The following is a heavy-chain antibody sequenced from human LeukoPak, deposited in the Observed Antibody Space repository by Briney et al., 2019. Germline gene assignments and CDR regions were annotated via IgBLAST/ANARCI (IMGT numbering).Heavy chain of an antibody. D-gene: IGHD1-26*01. J-gene: IGHJ5*02. CDR1: GGSITYYY. CDR3: ASCIVGANWFDP. CDR2: IHNSGST. Sequence: SETLSLTCAVSGGSITYYYWNWIRQPPGKGLEWIGYIHNSGSTSYNSSLKSRVTISADMSKNQVSLKLTSVTAADTAVYYCASCIVGANWFDPWGQGILVTVSS. V-gene: IGHV4-59*01.